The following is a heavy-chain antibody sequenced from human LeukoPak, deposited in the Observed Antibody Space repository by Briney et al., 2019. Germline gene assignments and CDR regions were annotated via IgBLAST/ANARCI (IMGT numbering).Heavy chain of an antibody. V-gene: IGHV4-38-2*02. CDR2: IYRSGST. CDR1: GYSISNGYY. D-gene: IGHD5-24*01. Sequence: SETLSLTCTVSGYSISNGYYWDWIRQPPGRGLEWIGNIYRSGSTSYNPSLKSRVTISVDTSKNQFSLKLSSVTAADTAVFYCARDRDGSLDYWGQGTLVTVSS. J-gene: IGHJ4*02. CDR3: ARDRDGSLDY.